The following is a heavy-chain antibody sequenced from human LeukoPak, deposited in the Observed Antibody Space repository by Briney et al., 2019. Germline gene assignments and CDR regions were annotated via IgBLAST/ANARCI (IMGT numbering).Heavy chain of an antibody. D-gene: IGHD5-18*01. J-gene: IGHJ4*02. Sequence: PGGSLRLSCAASGFTFSSYAMSRVRQAPGKGLEWVSAISGSGGSTYYADSVKGRFTISRDNSKNTLYLQMNSLRAEDTAVYYCAEALGGDTAMGPTDYWGQGTLVTVSS. V-gene: IGHV3-23*01. CDR2: ISGSGGST. CDR3: AEALGGDTAMGPTDY. CDR1: GFTFSSYA.